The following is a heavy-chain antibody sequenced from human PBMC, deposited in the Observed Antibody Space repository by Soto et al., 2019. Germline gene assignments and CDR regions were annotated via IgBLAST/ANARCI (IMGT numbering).Heavy chain of an antibody. CDR2: ISGSGGST. CDR3: AKDLIRSSTDHREEAYYYYGMDV. Sequence: PGGSLRLSCAASGFTFSSYAMSWVRQAPGKGLEWVSAISGSGGSTYYADSVKGRFTISRDNSKNTLYLQMNSLRAEDTAVYYCAKDLIRSSTDHREEAYYYYGMDVSGQATKVTVSS. J-gene: IGHJ6*02. CDR1: GFTFSSYA. D-gene: IGHD4-17*01. V-gene: IGHV3-23*01.